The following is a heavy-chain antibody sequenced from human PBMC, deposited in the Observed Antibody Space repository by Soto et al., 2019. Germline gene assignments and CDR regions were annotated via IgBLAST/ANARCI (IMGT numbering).Heavy chain of an antibody. D-gene: IGHD6-19*01. CDR1: GFTFSIYW. J-gene: IGHJ4*02. CDR2: INSDGSST. CDR3: ARGRRGIAVTGTVDS. V-gene: IGHV3-74*01. Sequence: EVQLVESGGGLVQPGGSLRLSCAASGFTFSIYWMHWVRQAPGKGLVCVSRINSDGSSTNYADSVKGRFTISRDNAKNTLYLQMSSLRAEDTAVYYCARGRRGIAVTGTVDSWGQGTLVTVSS.